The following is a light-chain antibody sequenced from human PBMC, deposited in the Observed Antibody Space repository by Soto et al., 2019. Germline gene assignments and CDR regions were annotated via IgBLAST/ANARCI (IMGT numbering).Light chain of an antibody. Sequence: EIVLTQSPGTLSLSPGERATLSCRASQSVSSSYLAWYQQKPGQAPRLLIYGASSRATGIPDRFSGSGSGTYFTLNISILEPEDFAVYYCQQYGSSSWTFGHGPKVAIK. CDR1: QSVSSSY. CDR3: QQYGSSSWT. J-gene: IGKJ1*01. V-gene: IGKV3-20*01. CDR2: GAS.